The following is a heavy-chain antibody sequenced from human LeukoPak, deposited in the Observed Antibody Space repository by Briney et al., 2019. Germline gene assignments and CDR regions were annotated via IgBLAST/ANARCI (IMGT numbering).Heavy chain of an antibody. CDR3: AREINDYIWGSYRTNYFDY. Sequence: GGSLRLSCAASGFTFSSYSMNWVRQATGKGLEWVSSISSSSSYIYYADSVKGRFTISRDNAKNSLYLQMNSLRAEDTAVYYCAREINDYIWGSYRTNYFDYWGQGTLVTVSS. CDR1: GFTFSSYS. CDR2: ISSSSSYI. J-gene: IGHJ4*02. D-gene: IGHD3-16*02. V-gene: IGHV3-21*01.